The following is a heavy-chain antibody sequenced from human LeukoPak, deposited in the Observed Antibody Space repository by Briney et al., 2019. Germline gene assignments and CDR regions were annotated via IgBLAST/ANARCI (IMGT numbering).Heavy chain of an antibody. J-gene: IGHJ4*02. CDR2: INAGNGNT. CDR3: ARDRGANYYDSSGYYGDY. D-gene: IGHD3-22*01. Sequence: GASVKVSCKASGYTFTSYAMHWVRQAPGQRLEWMGWINAGNGNTKYSQKFQGRVTITRDTSASTAYMELSSLRSEDTAVYYCARDRGANYYDSSGYYGDYWGQGTLVTVSS. V-gene: IGHV1-3*01. CDR1: GYTFTSYA.